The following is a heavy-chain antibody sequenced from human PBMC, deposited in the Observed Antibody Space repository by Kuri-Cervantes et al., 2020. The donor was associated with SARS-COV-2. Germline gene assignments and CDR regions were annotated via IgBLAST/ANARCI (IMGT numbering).Heavy chain of an antibody. V-gene: IGHV3-30-3*01. D-gene: IGHD3-3*01. CDR2: ISYDGSNK. CDR3: AKEGYDFWSGGKRAPLDY. CDR1: GFTFSSYA. J-gene: IGHJ4*02. Sequence: GESLKISCAASGFTFSSYAMHWVRQAPGKGLEWVAVISYDGSNKYYADSVKGRFTISRDNSKNTLYLRMNSLRAEDTAVYYCAKEGYDFWSGGKRAPLDYWGQGTLVTVSS.